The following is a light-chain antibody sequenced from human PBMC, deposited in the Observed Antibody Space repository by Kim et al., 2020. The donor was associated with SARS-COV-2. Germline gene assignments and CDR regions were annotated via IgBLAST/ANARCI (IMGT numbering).Light chain of an antibody. Sequence: VVMTQSPATLSVSPGERVTLSCKASQSVGRSLAWYQQKSGQPPRLLIYGASTRATGVPAWFSGSGSGTDVTLTISSLQSEDFAVYYCQQYDKWPPYTFGQGTKLEI. J-gene: IGKJ2*01. CDR1: QSVGRS. CDR2: GAS. CDR3: QQYDKWPPYT. V-gene: IGKV3-15*01.